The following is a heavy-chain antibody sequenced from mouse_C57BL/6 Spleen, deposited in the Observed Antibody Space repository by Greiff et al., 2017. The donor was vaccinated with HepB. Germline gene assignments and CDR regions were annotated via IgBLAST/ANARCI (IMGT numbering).Heavy chain of an antibody. CDR2: IYPGNSDT. Sequence: EVQLQQSGTVLARPGASVKMSCKTSGYTFTSYWMHWVKQRPGQGLEWIGAIYPGNSDTSYNQKFKCKAKLTAVTSASTAYMELSSLTNEDSAVYYCTRSDGNEDWFAYWGQGTLVTVSA. J-gene: IGHJ3*01. CDR1: GYTFTSYW. V-gene: IGHV1-5*01. CDR3: TRSDGNEDWFAY. D-gene: IGHD2-1*01.